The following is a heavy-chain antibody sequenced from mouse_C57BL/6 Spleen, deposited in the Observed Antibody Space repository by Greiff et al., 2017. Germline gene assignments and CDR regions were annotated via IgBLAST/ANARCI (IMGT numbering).Heavy chain of an antibody. CDR3: ARGDYGSSYAAY. D-gene: IGHD1-1*01. CDR1: GYTFTSYW. J-gene: IGHJ3*01. Sequence: QVQLQQSGAELVKPGASVKLSCKASGYTFTSYWMQWVKQRPGQGLEWIGEIDPSDSYTNYNQKFKGKATLTVDTSSSTAYMQLSSLTSEDSAVYYCARGDYGSSYAAYWGQGTLVTVSA. V-gene: IGHV1-50*01. CDR2: IDPSDSYT.